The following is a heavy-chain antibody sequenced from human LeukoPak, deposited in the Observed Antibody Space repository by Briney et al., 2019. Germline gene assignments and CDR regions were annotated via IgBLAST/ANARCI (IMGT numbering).Heavy chain of an antibody. CDR1: GGSISSGGYS. CDR3: ARGYYDFWSGPTGPNWFDP. Sequence: SETLSLTCAVSGGSISSGGYSWSWIRQPPGKGLEWIGYIYHSGSTYYNPSLKSRVTISVDRSKNQFSLKLSSVTAADTAVYYCARGYYDFWSGPTGPNWFDPWGQGTLVTVSS. V-gene: IGHV4-30-2*01. D-gene: IGHD3-3*01. CDR2: IYHSGST. J-gene: IGHJ5*02.